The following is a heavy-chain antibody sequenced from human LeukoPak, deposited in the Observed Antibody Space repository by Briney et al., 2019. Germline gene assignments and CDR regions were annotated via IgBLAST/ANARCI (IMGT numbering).Heavy chain of an antibody. CDR1: GFTFSSYS. V-gene: IGHV3-21*01. CDR2: ISSSSSYI. J-gene: IGHJ3*02. D-gene: IGHD3-16*01. CDR3: ARGLLGVAFDI. Sequence: GGSLRLSCAASGFTFSSYSMNWVRQAPGKGLEWVSSISSSSSYIYYADSVKGRFTISRDNAKNSLYLQMNSLRAEDTAVYYCARGLLGVAFDIWGQGTMVTVSS.